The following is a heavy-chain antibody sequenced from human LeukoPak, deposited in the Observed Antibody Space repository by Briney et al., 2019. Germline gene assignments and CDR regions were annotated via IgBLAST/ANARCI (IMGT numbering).Heavy chain of an antibody. D-gene: IGHD6-13*01. CDR1: GYTFTNYG. Sequence: GASVKVSCKASGYTFTNYGISWARQAPGQGLEGMGWISAYNGNTNYAQKLQDRDTMTTDTSTSTAYTELRSRRSDDTAVYYCVVIIAAAGTGILDWGQGTLVTVSS. V-gene: IGHV1-18*01. J-gene: IGHJ4*02. CDR3: VVIIAAAGTGILD. CDR2: ISAYNGNT.